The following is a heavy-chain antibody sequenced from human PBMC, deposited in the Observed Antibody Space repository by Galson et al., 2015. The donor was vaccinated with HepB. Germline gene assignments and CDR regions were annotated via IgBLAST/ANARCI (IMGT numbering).Heavy chain of an antibody. D-gene: IGHD2-15*01. CDR2: FDPEDGET. V-gene: IGHV1-24*01. J-gene: IGHJ5*02. CDR1: GYTLTELS. CDR3: ATAWGYCSGGSCLGEFDP. Sequence: SVKVSCKVSGYTLTELSMHWVRQAPGKGLEWMGGFDPEDGETIYAQKFQGRVTMTEDTSTDTAYMELSSLRSEDTAVYYCATAWGYCSGGSCLGEFDPWGQGTLVTVSS.